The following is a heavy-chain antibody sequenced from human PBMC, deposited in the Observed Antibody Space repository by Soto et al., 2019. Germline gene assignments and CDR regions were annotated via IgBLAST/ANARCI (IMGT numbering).Heavy chain of an antibody. V-gene: IGHV6-1*01. J-gene: IGHJ6*02. CDR1: GDSVSSNRAT. D-gene: IGHD3-9*01. CDR3: ARTYYDMFTGPVDSYYDMVA. CDR2: TYYRSKWYN. Sequence: PSQTLSLTCAISGDSVSSNRATWNWFRQSPSRGLEWLGRTYYRSKWYNDYAVSVKSRITINPDTSKNQFSLQLNSVTPEDTAVYYCARTYYDMFTGPVDSYYDMVAWGHGPTVTVSS.